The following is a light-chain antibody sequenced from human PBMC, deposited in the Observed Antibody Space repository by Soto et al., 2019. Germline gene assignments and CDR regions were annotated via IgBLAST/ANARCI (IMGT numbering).Light chain of an antibody. CDR2: GAS. Sequence: DIVITHSPATLSVSPGERATLSCRASQSVSSNLAWYQQKPGQAPRLLMYGASTRAAGLPARFSGSGSGTEFTLTISSLQSEDFAIYYCQQYNNWPLTFGGGTKV. V-gene: IGKV3-15*01. J-gene: IGKJ4*01. CDR1: QSVSSN. CDR3: QQYNNWPLT.